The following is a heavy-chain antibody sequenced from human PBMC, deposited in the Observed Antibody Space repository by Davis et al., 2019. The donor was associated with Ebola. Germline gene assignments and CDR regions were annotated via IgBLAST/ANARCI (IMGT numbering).Heavy chain of an antibody. CDR1: GFTFSNYA. Sequence: GESLKISCAASGFTFSNYAMNWVRQAPGKGLEWVAVISFDGINKFYADSVKGRFTISRDNSKNTLYLQMNTLRVEDTAVYYCARDQLSGRLWGDDVLYIWGQGTKVTVS. J-gene: IGHJ3*02. D-gene: IGHD3-3*01. CDR2: ISFDGINK. CDR3: ARDQLSGRLWGDDVLYI. V-gene: IGHV3-30-3*01.